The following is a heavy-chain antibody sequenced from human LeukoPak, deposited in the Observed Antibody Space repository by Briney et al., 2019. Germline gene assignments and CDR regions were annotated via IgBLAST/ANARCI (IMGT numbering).Heavy chain of an antibody. Sequence: ASVKVSCKASGYTFTSYDINWVRQATGQGLEWMGWMNPNSGNTGYAQKFQGRVTMTRNTSISTAYMELSSLRSEDTAVYYCARDILGRSNGGSNYFGMEVWGQGTTVTVSS. CDR2: MNPNSGNT. CDR3: ARDILGRSNGGSNYFGMEV. V-gene: IGHV1-8*01. J-gene: IGHJ6*02. CDR1: GYTFTSYD. D-gene: IGHD2-15*01.